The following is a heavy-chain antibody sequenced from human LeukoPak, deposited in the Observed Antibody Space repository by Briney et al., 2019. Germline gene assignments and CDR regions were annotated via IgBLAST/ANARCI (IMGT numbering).Heavy chain of an antibody. J-gene: IGHJ4*02. V-gene: IGHV3-74*01. CDR1: GFTFSSYV. CDR3: ARDWVYKIDY. Sequence: GGSLRLSCATAGFTFSSYVMHWVRRTPGKGLVWVSRISHDGIISYADSVKGRFTISRDNAKNTLTLQMNSLRVEDTAVYFCARDWVYKIDYWGRGTLVTVSS. D-gene: IGHD5-24*01. CDR2: ISHDGII.